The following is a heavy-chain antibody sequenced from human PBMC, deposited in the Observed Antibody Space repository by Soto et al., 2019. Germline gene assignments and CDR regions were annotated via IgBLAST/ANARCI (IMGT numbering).Heavy chain of an antibody. CDR2: IYYSGST. CDR3: ARHQQGSSGWYQWDCFDY. CDR1: GGSISSRSYY. Sequence: SETLSLTCTVSGGSISSRSYYWGWIRQPPGKGLEWIGSIYYSGSTYYNPSLKSRVTISVDTSKNQFSLKLSSVTAADTAVYYCARHQQGSSGWYQWDCFDYWGQGTLVTVSS. D-gene: IGHD6-19*01. J-gene: IGHJ4*02. V-gene: IGHV4-39*01.